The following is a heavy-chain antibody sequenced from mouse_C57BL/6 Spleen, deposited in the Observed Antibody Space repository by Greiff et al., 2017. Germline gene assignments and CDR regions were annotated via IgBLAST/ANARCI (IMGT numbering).Heavy chain of an antibody. CDR1: GFTFSDYG. Sequence: EVKLQESGGGLVKPGGSLKLSCAASGFTFSDYGMHWVRQAPEKGLEWVAYISSGSSTIYYADTVKGRFTISRDNAKNTLFLQMTSLRSEDTAMYYCARPGTTVRGDFDYWGQGTTLTVSS. V-gene: IGHV5-17*01. CDR2: ISSGSSTI. D-gene: IGHD1-1*01. CDR3: ARPGTTVRGDFDY. J-gene: IGHJ2*01.